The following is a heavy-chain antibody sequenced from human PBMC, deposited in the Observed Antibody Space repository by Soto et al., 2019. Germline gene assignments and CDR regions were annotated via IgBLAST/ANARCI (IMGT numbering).Heavy chain of an antibody. Sequence: QVQLVESGGGVVQPGRSLRLSCAASGFTFSSYGMHWVRQAPGKGLEWVAVISYDGSNKYYADSVKGRFTISRAKSKNTRQLPLTRLRAEDTAVYYCVKSTSYPVHFRSRAQGTLVTVSS. J-gene: IGHJ4*02. CDR2: ISYDGSNK. CDR3: VKSTSYPVHFRS. CDR1: GFTFSSYG. V-gene: IGHV3-30*18. D-gene: IGHD2-2*01.